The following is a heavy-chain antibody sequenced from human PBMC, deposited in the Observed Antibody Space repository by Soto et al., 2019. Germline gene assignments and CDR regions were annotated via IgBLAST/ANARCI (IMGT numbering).Heavy chain of an antibody. J-gene: IGHJ4*01. Sequence: GESLKISCRGSGYDFNRNWFGWVRQLPGKGLEWVGIMYPGDSDTRYNPSLQGHVTLSADVTVSTAFLQWRSLKTSDTGMYFCARLPRDCNKTSCYYADHWGHGTQVTVSS. V-gene: IGHV5-51*01. CDR2: MYPGDSDT. CDR3: ARLPRDCNKTSCYYADH. D-gene: IGHD2-2*01. CDR1: GYDFNRNW.